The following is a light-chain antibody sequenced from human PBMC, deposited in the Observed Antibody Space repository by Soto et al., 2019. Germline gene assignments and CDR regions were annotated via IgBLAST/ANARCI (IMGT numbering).Light chain of an antibody. J-gene: IGKJ1*01. Sequence: AIRMTQSPSSLSASTGDRVTITCRASQGISSYLAWYQQKPGKAPKLLIYAASTLQSRVPSRFSGSGSGTDFTLTIRCLQSEDFATYDCQQYYSYPRTFGQGTKGEIK. CDR2: AAS. V-gene: IGKV1-8*01. CDR1: QGISSY. CDR3: QQYYSYPRT.